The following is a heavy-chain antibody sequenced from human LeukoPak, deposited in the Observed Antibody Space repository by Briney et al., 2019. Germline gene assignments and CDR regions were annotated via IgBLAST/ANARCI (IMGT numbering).Heavy chain of an antibody. CDR3: ARTGGSPYSASDY. V-gene: IGHV3-23*01. D-gene: IGHD2-15*01. CDR1: GLTFSNYA. J-gene: IGHJ4*02. CDR2: IGGSGKTT. Sequence: PGGSLRLSCAASGLTFSNYAMSWVRQAPGRRLEWVSSIGGSGKTTYYTHSVKGRFTISRDNSKGTLYLQMNSLRVEDTAVYHCARTGGSPYSASDYWGQGTLVTVSS.